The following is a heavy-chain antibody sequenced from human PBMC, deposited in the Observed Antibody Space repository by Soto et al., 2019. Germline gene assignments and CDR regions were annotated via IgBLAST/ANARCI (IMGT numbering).Heavy chain of an antibody. Sequence: PGGSLRLSCAASGFTFSSYAMSWVRQAPGKGLEWVSAISGSGGSTYYADSVKGRFTISRDNSKNTLYLQMNSLRAEDTAVYYCAKDVPSVHNWNYLHHYGMDVWGQGTTVTSP. CDR3: AKDVPSVHNWNYLHHYGMDV. CDR2: ISGSGGST. V-gene: IGHV3-23*01. D-gene: IGHD1-7*01. J-gene: IGHJ6*02. CDR1: GFTFSSYA.